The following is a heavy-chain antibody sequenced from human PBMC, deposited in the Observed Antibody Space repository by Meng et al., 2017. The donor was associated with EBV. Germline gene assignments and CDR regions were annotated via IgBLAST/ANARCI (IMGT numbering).Heavy chain of an antibody. CDR3: ARAGISIFWQHWFDP. J-gene: IGHJ5*02. D-gene: IGHD3-3*01. Sequence: EVQLVESGGGVGRPGGSLRLSCAATGFTFDDYGMNWVRQVPGKGLEWVAGINWNGENTGYVDSVKGRFTISRDNAKNFLYLQMDSLRAEDTAFYHCARAGISIFWQHWFDPWGQGTLVTVFS. CDR1: GFTFDDYG. V-gene: IGHV3-20*01. CDR2: INWNGENT.